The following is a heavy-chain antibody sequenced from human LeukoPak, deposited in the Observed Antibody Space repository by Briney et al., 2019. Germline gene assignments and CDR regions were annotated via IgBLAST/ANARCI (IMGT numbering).Heavy chain of an antibody. CDR2: ISYDGSNK. D-gene: IGHD3-10*01. CDR3: ARSYYYGSGSYYSHFDY. Sequence: PGWSLRLSCAASGFTFSTYTVHWVRQAPGKGLEWVATISYDGSNKYYVDSVKGRFTISRDNSKNTLYLQMNSLRAEDTAVYYCARSYYYGSGSYYSHFDYWGQGTLVTVSS. J-gene: IGHJ4*02. CDR1: GFTFSTYT. V-gene: IGHV3-30*04.